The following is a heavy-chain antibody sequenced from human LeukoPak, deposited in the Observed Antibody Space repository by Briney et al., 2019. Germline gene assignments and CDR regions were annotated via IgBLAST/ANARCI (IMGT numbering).Heavy chain of an antibody. D-gene: IGHD3-22*01. CDR1: GFTVSSNY. V-gene: IGHV3-53*01. CDR2: IYSGGST. Sequence: GGSLRLSCAASGFTVSSNYMSWVRQAPGKGLEWVSVIYSGGSTYYADSVKGRFTISRDNSKNTLYLQMNSLRAEDTAVYYCAREKLDTRGYVDYWGQGTLVTVSS. J-gene: IGHJ4*02. CDR3: AREKLDTRGYVDY.